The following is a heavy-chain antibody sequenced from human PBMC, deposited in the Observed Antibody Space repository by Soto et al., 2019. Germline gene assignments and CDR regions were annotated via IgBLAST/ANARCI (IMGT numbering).Heavy chain of an antibody. CDR2: IYHSGST. CDR1: VVSISSNNW. D-gene: IGHD2-2*02. V-gene: IGHV4-4*02. CDR3: ARRGAQGDDIVELPAAIHPPNDSRTSYGIYV. J-gene: IGHJ6*02. Sequence: SETLSLTCAVSVVSISSNNWWSWVRQPPGKGLEWIGEIYHSGSTNYNPSLKSRVTISVDKSKNQFSLKLSSVTAADTAVYYCARRGAQGDDIVELPAAIHPPNDSRTSYGIYVWGPGTTVTVSS.